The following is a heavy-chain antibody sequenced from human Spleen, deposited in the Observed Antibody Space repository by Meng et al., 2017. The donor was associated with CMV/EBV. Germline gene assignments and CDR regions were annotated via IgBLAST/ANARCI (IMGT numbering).Heavy chain of an antibody. Sequence: GESLKISCTTSGFTVSSNCMSWVRQAPGKGLEWVSLIYASGATHYAESVKGRFIISRDSSKNTLYLQMNDLRVDDAAVYYCARVGGDLDTSSWYPFDYWGLGTSVTVSS. V-gene: IGHV3-53*01. CDR3: ARVGGDLDTSSWYPFDY. D-gene: IGHD6-13*01. CDR2: IYASGAT. J-gene: IGHJ4*02. CDR1: GFTVSSNC.